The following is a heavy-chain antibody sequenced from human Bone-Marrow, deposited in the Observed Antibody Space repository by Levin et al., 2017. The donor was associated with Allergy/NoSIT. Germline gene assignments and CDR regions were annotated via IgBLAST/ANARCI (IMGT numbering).Heavy chain of an antibody. CDR3: ARGRKSHLLHYYYYYMDV. D-gene: IGHD1-14*01. J-gene: IGHJ6*03. Sequence: PSQTLSLTCAVYGESFRGYYWAWIRQPPGKGLEWIGETNHVGSTTYNPSLVGRVTILIDTSKSQFSLKLTSVTAADTAVYYCARGRKSHLLHYYYYYMDVWARGTSVTVSS. V-gene: IGHV4-34*01. CDR2: TNHVGST. CDR1: GESFRGYY.